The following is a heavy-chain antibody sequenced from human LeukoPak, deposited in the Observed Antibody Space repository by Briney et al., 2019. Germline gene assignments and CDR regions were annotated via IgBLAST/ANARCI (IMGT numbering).Heavy chain of an antibody. CDR3: GKPQYYFDSSGSVAYDY. J-gene: IGHJ4*02. D-gene: IGHD3-22*01. CDR1: GFPFSSYA. CDR2: VSYDGSKK. V-gene: IGHV3-30*18. Sequence: QPGGSLRLSCAASGFPFSSYAMHWVRQAPGKGLEWVAVVSYDGSKKYYADSVKGRFTISRDNSRNTLYLQLNSLRPEDTAIYYCGKPQYYFDSSGSVAYDYWGQGTLVTVSS.